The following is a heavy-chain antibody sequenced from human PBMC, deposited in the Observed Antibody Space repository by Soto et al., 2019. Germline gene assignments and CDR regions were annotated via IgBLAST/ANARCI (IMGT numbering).Heavy chain of an antibody. CDR2: MNPNSGNT. Sequence: QVPLVQSGAEVKKPGASVKVSCKASGYTFTNYDINWVRQATGQGLEWMGWMNPNSGNTGFAQQFQDRVTMTRDTSISTAYMELSSLRSEDTAIYYCARAWGDLDYWGQGTLVTVSS. J-gene: IGHJ4*02. CDR3: ARAWGDLDY. CDR1: GYTFTNYD. D-gene: IGHD3-16*01. V-gene: IGHV1-8*01.